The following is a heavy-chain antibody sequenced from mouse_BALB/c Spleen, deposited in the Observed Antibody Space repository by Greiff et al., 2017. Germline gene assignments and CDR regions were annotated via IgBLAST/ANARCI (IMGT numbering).Heavy chain of an antibody. V-gene: IGHV1-18*01. J-gene: IGHJ4*01. D-gene: IGHD2-14*01. CDR3: ARGGYDESGYYAMDY. CDR2: INPNNGGT. Sequence: VQLKESGPELVKPGASVKISCKTSGYTFTEYTMHWVKQSHGKSLEWIGGINPNNGGTSYNQKFKGKATLTVDKSSSTAYMELRSLTSEDSAVYYCARGGYDESGYYAMDYWGQGTSVTVSS. CDR1: GYTFTEYT.